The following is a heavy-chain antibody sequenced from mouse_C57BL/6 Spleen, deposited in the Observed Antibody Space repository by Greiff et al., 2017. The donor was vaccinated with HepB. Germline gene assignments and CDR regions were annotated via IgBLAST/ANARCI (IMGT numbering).Heavy chain of an antibody. V-gene: IGHV1-61*01. D-gene: IGHD4-1*02. J-gene: IGHJ3*01. Sequence: VQLQQPGAELVRPGSSVKLSCKASGYTFTSYWMDWVKQRPGQGLEWIGNIYPSDSETHYNQKFKDKATLTVDKSSSTAYMQLSSLTSEDSAVYYCARSATGTALAYWGQGTLVTVSA. CDR3: ARSATGTALAY. CDR1: GYTFTSYW. CDR2: IYPSDSET.